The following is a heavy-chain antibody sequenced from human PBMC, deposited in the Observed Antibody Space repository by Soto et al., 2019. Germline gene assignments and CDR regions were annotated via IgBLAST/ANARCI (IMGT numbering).Heavy chain of an antibody. Sequence: PGEALKISYKGSGCRLTSYWIGCVRQMHGKGLEWMGIIYPGDSDTRYSPSFQGQVTISADKSISTAYLQWSSLKASDTAMYYCASLYYDFGIGDAFDIWGQGTMLTVSS. CDR3: ASLYYDFGIGDAFDI. V-gene: IGHV5-51*01. CDR2: IYPGDSDT. CDR1: GCRLTSYW. J-gene: IGHJ3*02. D-gene: IGHD3-3*01.